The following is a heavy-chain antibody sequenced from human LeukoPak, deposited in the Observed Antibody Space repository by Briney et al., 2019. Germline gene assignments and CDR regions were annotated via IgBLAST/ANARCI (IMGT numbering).Heavy chain of an antibody. D-gene: IGHD1-1*01. J-gene: IGHJ3*01. CDR2: IFHGGST. V-gene: IGHV4-38-2*02. Sequence: SGTLSLTCSVSGFSISSGHYWGWIRQSPGKGLEWIGSIFHGGSTYYNPSLKSRGSISVDKSKNQFSLKLSSVTAADTAVYYCARDLAHSTTTPQGADAFDVWGQGTLVTVSS. CDR3: ARDLAHSTTTPQGADAFDV. CDR1: GFSISSGHY.